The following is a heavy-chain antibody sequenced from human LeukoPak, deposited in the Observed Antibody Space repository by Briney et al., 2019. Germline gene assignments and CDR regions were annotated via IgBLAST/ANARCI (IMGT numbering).Heavy chain of an antibody. V-gene: IGHV3-7*01. J-gene: IGHJ4*02. Sequence: GGSLRLSCAASGFTFNSYWMSWVRQAPGKGLEWVANIKQDGSEKYYVDSVKGRFTISRENAKNSLYLQMNSLRAEDTAVYYCARGRRGSGSYWGREFDYWGQGTLVTVSS. CDR3: ARGRRGSGSYWGREFDY. CDR1: GFTFNSYW. CDR2: IKQDGSEK. D-gene: IGHD3-10*01.